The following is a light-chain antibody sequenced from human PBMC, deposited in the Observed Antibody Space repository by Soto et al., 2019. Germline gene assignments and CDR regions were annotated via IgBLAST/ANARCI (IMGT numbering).Light chain of an antibody. CDR1: QNIRTW. CDR2: SAS. Sequence: DIQMTQSPSTLSASVGDRVTITCRASQNIRTWLAWYQQKPGKAPQLLIYSASGLESGVPSRFSGSGSGTEFTLTISSLQPDDFATYYCQEYNGNSGLTFGGGTKVDSK. CDR3: QEYNGNSGLT. V-gene: IGKV1-5*03. J-gene: IGKJ4*01.